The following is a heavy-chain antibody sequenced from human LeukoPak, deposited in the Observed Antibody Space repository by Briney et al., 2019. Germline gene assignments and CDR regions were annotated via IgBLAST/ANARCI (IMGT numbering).Heavy chain of an antibody. D-gene: IGHD3-22*01. J-gene: IGHJ4*02. CDR3: ARLNYDSSGYYY. CDR1: GGTFSSYA. Sequence: SVKVSCKASGGTFSSYAISRVRQAPGQGLEWMGGIIPIFGTANYAQKFQGRVTITTDESTSTAYMELSSLRSEDTAVYYCARLNYDSSGYYYWGQGTLVTVSS. CDR2: IIPIFGTA. V-gene: IGHV1-69*05.